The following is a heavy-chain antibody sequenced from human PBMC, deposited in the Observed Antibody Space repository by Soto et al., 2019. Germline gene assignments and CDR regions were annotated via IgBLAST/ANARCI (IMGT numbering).Heavy chain of an antibody. V-gene: IGHV1-69*02. J-gene: IGHJ4*02. D-gene: IGHD3-22*01. CDR2: IIPILGIA. CDR3: ARVTRRGSSGYYDDY. CDR1: GGTFSSYT. Sequence: VQLVQSGAEVKKPGSSVKVSCKASGGTFSSYTISWVRQAPGQGLEWMGRIIPILGIANYAQKFQGRVTITADKSTSTAYMELSSLRSEDTAVYYCARVTRRGSSGYYDDYWGQGTLVTVSS.